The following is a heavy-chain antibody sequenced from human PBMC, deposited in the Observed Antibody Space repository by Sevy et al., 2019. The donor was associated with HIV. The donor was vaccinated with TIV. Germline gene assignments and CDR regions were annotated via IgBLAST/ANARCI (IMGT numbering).Heavy chain of an antibody. V-gene: IGHV4-34*01. D-gene: IGHD3-3*01. CDR2: INHSGST. CDR1: GGSFSGYY. Sequence: SETLSLTCAVYGGSFSGYYWSWIRQPPGKGLEWIGEINHSGSTNYNPSLKSRVTISVDTSKNQFSLKLSSVTAADTAVYYCARGPITIVGVVIIRDHPFDYWGQGTLVTVSS. CDR3: ARGPITIVGVVIIRDHPFDY. J-gene: IGHJ4*02.